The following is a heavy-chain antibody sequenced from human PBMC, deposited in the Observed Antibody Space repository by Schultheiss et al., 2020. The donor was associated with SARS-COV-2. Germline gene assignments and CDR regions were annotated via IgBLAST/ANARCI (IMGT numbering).Heavy chain of an antibody. V-gene: IGHV4-59*01. J-gene: IGHJ4*02. D-gene: IGHD6-19*01. CDR2: ISDSGST. CDR3: AKTYSRGWGAFDN. Sequence: SQTLSLTCTVSGGSISGDYWSWIRQPPGKGLEWIGYISDSGSTNYNPSLKSRVTMSVDTSKNQFSLNLSSVTAADTAVYYCAKTYSRGWGAFDNWGQGTLVTVSS. CDR1: GGSISGDY.